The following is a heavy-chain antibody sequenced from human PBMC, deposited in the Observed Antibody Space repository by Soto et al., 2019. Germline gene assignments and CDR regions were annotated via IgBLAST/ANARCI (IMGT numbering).Heavy chain of an antibody. CDR1: GSSFASYW. J-gene: IGHJ6*02. V-gene: IGHV5-51*01. Sequence: PXESLKISCQGSGSSFASYWIGWVRQIPGKDLEWMGIIYPGDSDTRYSPSFQGQVTISADKSLRTAYLQWTSLKASDTALYYCARTRSFTLGFYYDGMDVWGQGTTVTVSS. D-gene: IGHD6-6*01. CDR3: ARTRSFTLGFYYDGMDV. CDR2: IYPGDSDT.